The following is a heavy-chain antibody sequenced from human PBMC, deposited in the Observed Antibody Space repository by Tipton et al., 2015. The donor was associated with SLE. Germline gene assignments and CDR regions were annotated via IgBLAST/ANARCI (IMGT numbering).Heavy chain of an antibody. V-gene: IGHV4-61*09. CDR1: GGSFSSGNYY. CDR3: AIEAYSYDN. D-gene: IGHD3-10*01. J-gene: IGHJ4*02. CDR2: IYTSGST. Sequence: TLSLTCSVSGGSFSSGNYYWSWIRQPAGKGLEWLGYIYTSGSTNYNPSLKGRVTISIDTSKNQLSLKLRTVTAADTAVYFCAIEAYSYDNWGQGILVTVSS.